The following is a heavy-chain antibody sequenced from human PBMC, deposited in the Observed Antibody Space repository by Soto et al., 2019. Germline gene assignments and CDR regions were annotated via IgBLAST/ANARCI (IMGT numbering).Heavy chain of an antibody. D-gene: IGHD1-26*01. V-gene: IGHV4-39*01. Sequence: PSETLSLTCTVSGASISSPTYYWGWIRQPPGKGLEWIGSIYYSGTVRHNPSLASRVTISVDASKNQFSLKVNSVTAADTAVYYCARTPLRAGSYSLPRTFDYWGQGALVTVSS. J-gene: IGHJ4*02. CDR2: IYYSGTV. CDR3: ARTPLRAGSYSLPRTFDY. CDR1: GASISSPTYY.